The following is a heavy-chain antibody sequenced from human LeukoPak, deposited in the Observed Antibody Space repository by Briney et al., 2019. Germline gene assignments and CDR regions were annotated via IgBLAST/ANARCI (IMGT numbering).Heavy chain of an antibody. D-gene: IGHD7-27*01. CDR3: ARVDWGSVYYCMDV. CDR1: GFTFSSYS. J-gene: IGHJ6*03. Sequence: GGSLRLSCAASGFTFSSYSMNWVRQAPGKGLEWVSSISSSSSYIYYADSVKGRFTISRGNAKNSLYLQMNSLRAEDTAVYYCARVDWGSVYYCMDVWGKGTTVTVSS. CDR2: ISSSSSYI. V-gene: IGHV3-21*01.